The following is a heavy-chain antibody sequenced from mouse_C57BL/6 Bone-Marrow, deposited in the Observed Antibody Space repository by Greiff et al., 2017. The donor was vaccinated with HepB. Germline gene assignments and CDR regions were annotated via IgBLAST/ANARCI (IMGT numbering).Heavy chain of an antibody. D-gene: IGHD4-1*01. CDR3: ARRWELGTDFDY. J-gene: IGHJ2*01. V-gene: IGHV1-4*01. CDR2: INPSSGYT. Sequence: QVQLKESGAELARPGASVKMSCKASGYTFTSYTMHWVKQRPGQGLEWIGYINPSSGYTKYNQKFKDKATLTADKSSSTAYMQLSSLTSEDSAVYYCARRWELGTDFDYWGQGTTLTVSS. CDR1: GYTFTSYT.